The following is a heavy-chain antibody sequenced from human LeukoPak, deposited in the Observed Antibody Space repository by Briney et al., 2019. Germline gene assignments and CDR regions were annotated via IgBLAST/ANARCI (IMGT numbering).Heavy chain of an antibody. D-gene: IGHD6-19*01. V-gene: IGHV3-21*01. CDR1: GFTFSSYS. CDR3: ARGGIAVAGTDY. CDR2: ISSSSSYI. J-gene: IGHJ4*02. Sequence: GGSLRLSCAASGFTFSSYSMNCVRQAPGRGLEWVSSISSSSSYIYYADSVKGRFTISRDNAKNSLYLQMNSLRAEDTAVYYCARGGIAVAGTDYWGQGTLVTVSS.